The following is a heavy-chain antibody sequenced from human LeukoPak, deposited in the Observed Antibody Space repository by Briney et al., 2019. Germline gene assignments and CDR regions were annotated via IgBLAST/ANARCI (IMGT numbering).Heavy chain of an antibody. CDR2: ISSSGSTI. V-gene: IGHV3-48*03. CDR1: GFTFSSYE. D-gene: IGHD6-13*01. Sequence: GGTLRLSCAASGFTFSSYEMNWVRQAPGKGLEWVSYISSSGSTIYSADSVKGRFTISRDNAKNSLYLQMNSLRAEDTAVYYCARVPARIAAAGTADYWGQGTLVTVSS. J-gene: IGHJ4*02. CDR3: ARVPARIAAAGTADY.